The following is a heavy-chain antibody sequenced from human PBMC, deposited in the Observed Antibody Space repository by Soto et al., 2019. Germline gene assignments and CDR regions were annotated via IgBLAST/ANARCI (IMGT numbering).Heavy chain of an antibody. CDR2: MQHTGNT. CDR1: GASIRSYH. V-gene: IGHV4-4*07. CDR3: AKDVSSRRWFDP. Sequence: QVQLQESGPGLVKPSETLSLTCAVSGASIRSYHWSWIRQPAEKGLEWIGRMQHTGNTNYNPSLKSRVTMSVDTSKNQISLKMTSMTAADTAVYFCAKDVSSRRWFDPWGQGILVIVSS. J-gene: IGHJ5*02. D-gene: IGHD3-16*01.